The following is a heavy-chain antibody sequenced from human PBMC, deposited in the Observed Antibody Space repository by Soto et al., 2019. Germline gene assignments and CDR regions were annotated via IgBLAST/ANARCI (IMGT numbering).Heavy chain of an antibody. Sequence: GASVNGSCKASGYTFTSYAISWVRQAPGQGLEWMGGIIPIFGTANYAQKFQGRVTITADESTSTAYMELSSLRSEDTAVYYCARAGYCSSTSCYGEWNYGMDVWG. CDR3: ARAGYCSSTSCYGEWNYGMDV. CDR2: IIPIFGTA. V-gene: IGHV1-69*13. D-gene: IGHD2-2*01. J-gene: IGHJ6*02. CDR1: GYTFTSYA.